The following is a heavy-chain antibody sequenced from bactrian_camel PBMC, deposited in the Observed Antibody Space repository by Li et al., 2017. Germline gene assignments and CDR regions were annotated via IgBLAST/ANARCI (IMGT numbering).Heavy chain of an antibody. D-gene: IGHD6*01. Sequence: HVQLVESGGGSVQVGGSLRLSCAASGYIYRSACIGWFRQAPGKEREGIGAIYTGSGSTVFADSVKGRFTISKDNAKNTLYLQMNGLKPEDSAMYYCASDSYSDGTFLGRPWYRRTEYNDWGQGTQVTVS. V-gene: IGHV3S54*01. CDR3: ASDSYSDGTFLGRPWYRRTEYND. CDR1: GYIYRSAC. CDR2: IYTGSGST. J-gene: IGHJ4*01.